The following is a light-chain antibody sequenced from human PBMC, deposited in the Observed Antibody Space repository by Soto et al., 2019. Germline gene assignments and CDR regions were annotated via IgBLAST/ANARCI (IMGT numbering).Light chain of an antibody. J-gene: IGLJ1*01. CDR3: SSYTSSDTPYV. V-gene: IGLV2-14*01. CDR2: VVS. Sequence: QSVLTQPASVSGSPGQSITISCTGTSSDVGGYNYVSWYQQHPDKAPKLMIYVVSNRPSGVSNRFSGSKSGNTASLTISGLQAEDEADYYCSSYTSSDTPYVFGPGTKVTVL. CDR1: SSDVGGYNY.